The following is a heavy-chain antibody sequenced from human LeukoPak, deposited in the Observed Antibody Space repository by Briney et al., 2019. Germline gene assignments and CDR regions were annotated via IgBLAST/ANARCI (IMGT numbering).Heavy chain of an antibody. CDR3: ARRRTTGTTGYFDY. CDR1: GGSISTYY. D-gene: IGHD1-1*01. J-gene: IGHJ4*02. V-gene: IGHV4-4*09. Sequence: SETLSLTCTVSGGSISTYYWSWIRQPPGKGLEWIGYIYTTESTNYNPSLESRVTISVDTSKNQFSLMLSSVTAADTGFYYCARRRTTGTTGYFDYWGQGILVTVSS. CDR2: IYTTEST.